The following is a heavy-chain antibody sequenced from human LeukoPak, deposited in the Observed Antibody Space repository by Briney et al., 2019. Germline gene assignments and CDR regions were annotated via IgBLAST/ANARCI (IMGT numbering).Heavy chain of an antibody. J-gene: IGHJ4*02. CDR1: GYTFTSYY. D-gene: IGHD2-15*01. CDR3: ARGVYCSGGSCYQFDY. Sequence: GASVKVSCKASGYTFTSYYMHWVRQAPGQGLEWMGIINPSGGSTSYAQKFQGRVTMTRDTSTSTVYMELSSLRSEDTAVYCCARGVYCSGGSCYQFDYWGQGTLVTVSS. CDR2: INPSGGST. V-gene: IGHV1-46*01.